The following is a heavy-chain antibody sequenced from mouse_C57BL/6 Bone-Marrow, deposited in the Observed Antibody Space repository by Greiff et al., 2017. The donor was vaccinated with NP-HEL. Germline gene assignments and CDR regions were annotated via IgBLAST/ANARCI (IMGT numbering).Heavy chain of an antibody. CDR2: ISSGSSTI. CDR3: ARDGDLAY. CDR1: GFTFSDYG. Sequence: EVKVVESGGGLVKPGGSLKLSCAASGFTFSDYGMHWVRQAPEKGLEWVAYISSGSSTIYYADTVKGRFTISRDNAKNTLFLQMTSLRSEDTAMYYCARDGDLAYWGQGTLVTVSA. V-gene: IGHV5-17*01. J-gene: IGHJ3*01. D-gene: IGHD2-13*01.